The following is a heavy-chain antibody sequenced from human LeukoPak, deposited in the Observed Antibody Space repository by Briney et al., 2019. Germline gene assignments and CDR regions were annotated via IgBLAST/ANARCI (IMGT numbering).Heavy chain of an antibody. J-gene: IGHJ6*03. D-gene: IGHD6-13*01. Sequence: ASVKVSCKASGYTFTSYIISWVRQAPGQGLEWMGWINAYNGNTNYAQKVQGRVTMTTDTSTSTAYMELRSLRSDDTAVYYCARCRHIAEVVYYYYMDVWGKGTPVTVSS. CDR1: GYTFTSYI. CDR2: INAYNGNT. V-gene: IGHV1-18*01. CDR3: ARCRHIAEVVYYYYMDV.